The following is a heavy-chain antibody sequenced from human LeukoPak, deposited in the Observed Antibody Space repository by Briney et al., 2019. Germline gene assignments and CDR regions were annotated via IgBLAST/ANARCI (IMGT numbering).Heavy chain of an antibody. CDR3: AKDRKGATRAYFDY. CDR1: GFTFSSYG. CDR2: IRYDGSNK. J-gene: IGHJ4*02. V-gene: IGHV3-30*02. D-gene: IGHD5-12*01. Sequence: PGGFLRLSCAASGFTFSSYGMHWVRQAPGKGLEWVAFIRYDGSNKYYADSVKGRFTISRDNSKNTLYLQMNSLRAEDTAVYYCAKDRKGATRAYFDYWGQGTLVTVSS.